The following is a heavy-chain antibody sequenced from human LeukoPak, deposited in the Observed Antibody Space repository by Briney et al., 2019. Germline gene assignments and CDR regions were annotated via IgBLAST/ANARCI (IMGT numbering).Heavy chain of an antibody. J-gene: IGHJ2*01. Sequence: GGSLRLSCAASGFTFSYYGMHWVRQAPGKGLEWVAVISYDGSNKYYADSVKGRFTISRDNSKNTLYLQTNSLRAEDTAVYYCARAVYCSGGGCFWYFDLWGRGTLVTVSS. CDR2: ISYDGSNK. CDR3: ARAVYCSGGGCFWYFDL. CDR1: GFTFSYYG. V-gene: IGHV3-30*03. D-gene: IGHD2-15*01.